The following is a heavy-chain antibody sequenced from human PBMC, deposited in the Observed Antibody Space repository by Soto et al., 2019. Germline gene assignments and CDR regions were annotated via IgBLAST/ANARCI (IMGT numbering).Heavy chain of an antibody. CDR1: GYAFGDYD. Sequence: QVQLVQSGAEVQRPGASVKVSCRASGYAFGDYDISWVRQAPGQGLEWMGWMNPNSANTGYAQKFQGRVSMTRDISISTAYMELSRLRPEDTAIYYCARMATYGTLKWFDPWGQGALVTVSS. J-gene: IGHJ5*02. CDR3: ARMATYGTLKWFDP. D-gene: IGHD1-1*01. CDR2: MNPNSANT. V-gene: IGHV1-8*01.